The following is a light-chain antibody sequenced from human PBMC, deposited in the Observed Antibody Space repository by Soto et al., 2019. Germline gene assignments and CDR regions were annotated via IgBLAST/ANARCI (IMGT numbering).Light chain of an antibody. V-gene: IGKV3-20*01. CDR3: QQYGRSPT. CDR1: QSVSSSY. J-gene: IGKJ3*01. CDR2: GAS. Sequence: EIVLAQSPATLSLSPGERAPLSCRASQSVSSSYLAWYQQKRGQTPRLLIYGASSRATGIPDRFSGSGSGTDFTLSISRLEPEDFAVYYCQQYGRSPTFGPGTKVDIK.